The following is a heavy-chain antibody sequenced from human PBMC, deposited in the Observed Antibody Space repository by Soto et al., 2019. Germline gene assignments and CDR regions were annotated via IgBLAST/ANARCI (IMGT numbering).Heavy chain of an antibody. V-gene: IGHV4-34*01. CDR2: INHSGST. CDR1: GGSLSGYY. D-gene: IGHD7-27*01. Sequence: QVQLQQWGAGLLKPSETLSLTCAVYGGSLSGYYWSWIRQPPGKGLEWIGEINHSGSTNYNPSLKSRVTISVDPSKNQFSLKLSSVTAADTAVYYCARGWGRIFDYWGQGTLVTVSS. CDR3: ARGWGRIFDY. J-gene: IGHJ4*02.